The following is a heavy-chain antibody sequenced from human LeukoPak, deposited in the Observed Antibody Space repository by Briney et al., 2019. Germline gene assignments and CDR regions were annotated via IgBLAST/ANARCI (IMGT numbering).Heavy chain of an antibody. CDR2: ISAYNGNT. CDR3: ARQFTSYETGRGTYVWSDAIDI. V-gene: IGHV1-18*01. Sequence: ASVKVSCKASGYTFTSYGISWVRQAPGQGLEWMGWISAYNGNTNYAQKLQGRVTMTTDTSTSTAYMELRSLRSDDTAVYYCARQFTSYETGRGTYVWSDAIDIWGQGTMVTVSA. D-gene: IGHD2/OR15-2a*01. CDR1: GYTFTSYG. J-gene: IGHJ3*02.